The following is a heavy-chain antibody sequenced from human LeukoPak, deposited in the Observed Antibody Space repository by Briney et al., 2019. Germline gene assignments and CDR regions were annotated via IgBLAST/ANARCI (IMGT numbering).Heavy chain of an antibody. CDR3: AKDIPLDGWLRSYYYYGMDV. CDR2: ISGSGGST. D-gene: IGHD3-22*01. J-gene: IGHJ6*02. V-gene: IGHV3-23*01. Sequence: TGGSLRLSCAASGFTFSSYAMSWVRQAPGKGLEWVSAISGSGGSTHYADSVKGRFTISRDNSKDTLYLQMNSLRAEDTAVYYCAKDIPLDGWLRSYYYYGMDVWGQGTTVTVSS. CDR1: GFTFSSYA.